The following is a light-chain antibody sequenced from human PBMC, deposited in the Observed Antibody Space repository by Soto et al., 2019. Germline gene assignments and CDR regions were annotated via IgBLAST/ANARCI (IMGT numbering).Light chain of an antibody. V-gene: IGKV1-39*01. J-gene: IGKJ2*02. CDR1: QSIVSY. CDR2: TAS. CDR3: QHSYSTPRT. Sequence: DIQMTQSPSSLSVSVGDRVTITCRASQSIVSYLNWYQQKLGKAPKLLIYTASNLQRGVPSRFSGSGSGTDFTLTISNLQPEDFATYYYQHSYSTPRTFGQGPKLQIK.